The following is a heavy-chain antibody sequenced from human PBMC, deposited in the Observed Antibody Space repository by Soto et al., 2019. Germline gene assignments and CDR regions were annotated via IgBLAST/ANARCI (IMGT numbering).Heavy chain of an antibody. CDR2: IYYSGST. CDR3: AKSLWDTSGWKTDY. D-gene: IGHD6-19*01. Sequence: SETLSLTCAVYGGSFSGDYYWSWIRQPPGKGLEWIGYIYYSGSTYYNPSLKSRVTISVDPSKNQFSLRLSSVTAADTAVYYCAKSLWDTSGWKTDYWGQGTLVTVSS. CDR1: GGSFSGDYY. V-gene: IGHV4-30-4*02. J-gene: IGHJ4*02.